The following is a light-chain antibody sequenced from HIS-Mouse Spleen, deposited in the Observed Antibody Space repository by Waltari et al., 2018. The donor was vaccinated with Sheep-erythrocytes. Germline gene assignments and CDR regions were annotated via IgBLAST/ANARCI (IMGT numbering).Light chain of an antibody. CDR3: QQYYSYPST. V-gene: IGKV2-28*01. CDR1: PSLLHSNGYNY. J-gene: IGKJ2*01. CDR2: LGS. Sequence: DIVMTQSPLSLPVTPGEPASIYCRSSPSLLHSNGYNYLDWYLQKPGQSPQLLVYLGSIRASGVPDRFSGSGSGTDFTLTISCLPSEYFATYYCQQYYSYPSTFGQGTKLEIK.